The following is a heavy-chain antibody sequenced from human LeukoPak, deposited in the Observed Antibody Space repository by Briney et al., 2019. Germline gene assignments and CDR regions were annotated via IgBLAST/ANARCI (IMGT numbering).Heavy chain of an antibody. CDR3: ARQRGIAMAGTGY. CDR1: GGSVSSGTYY. J-gene: IGHJ4*02. V-gene: IGHV4-61*01. CDR2: VYNSGGT. Sequence: PSETLSLTCTVFGGSVSSGTYYWSWIRQPPGKGLEWFGNVYNSGGTNYNPSLKSRVTISVDTSKNQFSLKLSSVTAADTAVYYCARQRGIAMAGTGYWGQGTLVTVSS. D-gene: IGHD6-19*01.